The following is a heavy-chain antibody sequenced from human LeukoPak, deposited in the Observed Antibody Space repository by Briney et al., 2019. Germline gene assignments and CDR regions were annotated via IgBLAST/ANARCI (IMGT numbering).Heavy chain of an antibody. V-gene: IGHV3-7*04. CDR1: GLTFSNFW. CDR2: INQDGSEK. D-gene: IGHD3-22*01. Sequence: GGSLRLSCVASGLTFSNFWMTWVRQAPGEGLEWVASINQDGSEKYYVDSVKGRFIISRDNAKSSLYLQMNSLRAEDTAMYSCATDDYDSSGQHFWGQGTLVTVSS. J-gene: IGHJ4*02. CDR3: ATDDYDSSGQHF.